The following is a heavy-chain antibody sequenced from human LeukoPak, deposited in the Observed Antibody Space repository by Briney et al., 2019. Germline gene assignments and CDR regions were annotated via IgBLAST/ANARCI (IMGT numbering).Heavy chain of an antibody. CDR1: GFTLSSHW. D-gene: IGHD5-12*01. V-gene: IGHV3-7*01. CDR3: ARWDIRGTAHQLDY. Sequence: GGSLRLSCAASGFTLSSHWMTWVRQTPGKGLEWVANINQDGSAKYYVDSVKGRFTISRDNAKNSMYLQMNSLRAEDTAVYYCARWDIRGTAHQLDYWGQGTLVTVSS. J-gene: IGHJ4*02. CDR2: INQDGSAK.